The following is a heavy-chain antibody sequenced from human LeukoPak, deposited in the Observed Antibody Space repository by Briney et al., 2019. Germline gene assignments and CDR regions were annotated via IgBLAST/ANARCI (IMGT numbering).Heavy chain of an antibody. CDR1: GFTFSRYW. J-gene: IGHJ4*02. V-gene: IGHV3-66*01. CDR2: IYSGGST. Sequence: GGSLRLSCAASGFTFSRYWMHWVRQAPGEGLVWVSVIYSGGSTYYADSVKGRFTISRDNSKNTLYLQMNSLRAEDTAVYYCARDYHDSSGYYYPLDYWRQGTLVTVSS. CDR3: ARDYHDSSGYYYPLDY. D-gene: IGHD3-22*01.